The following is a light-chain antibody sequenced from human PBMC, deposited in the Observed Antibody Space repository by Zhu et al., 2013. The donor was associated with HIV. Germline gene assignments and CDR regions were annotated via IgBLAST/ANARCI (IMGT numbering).Light chain of an antibody. CDR3: QVWDSSSDLVI. J-gene: IGLJ2*01. V-gene: IGLV3-19*01. Sequence: SSELTQDPAVSVALGQTVRITCQGDSLRSYYASWYQQKPGQAPLLVIYGKNNRPSGIPDRFSGSNSGNTATLTIGRVEAGDEADYYCQVWDSSSDLVIFGGGTKLTVL. CDR2: GKN. CDR1: SLRSYY.